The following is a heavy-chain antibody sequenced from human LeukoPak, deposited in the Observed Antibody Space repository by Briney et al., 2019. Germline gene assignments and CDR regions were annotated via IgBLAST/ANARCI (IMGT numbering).Heavy chain of an antibody. CDR2: INSDGSST. CDR1: GFTSSSYW. V-gene: IGHV3-74*01. J-gene: IGHJ6*02. Sequence: GGSLRLSCAASGFTSSSYWMHWVRQAPGKGLVWVSRINSDGSSTSYADSVKGRFTISRDNARNTLYLQMNSLRAEDTAVYYCARELGYCSSTSCYGYYGMDVWGQGTTVTVSS. CDR3: ARELGYCSSTSCYGYYGMDV. D-gene: IGHD2-2*01.